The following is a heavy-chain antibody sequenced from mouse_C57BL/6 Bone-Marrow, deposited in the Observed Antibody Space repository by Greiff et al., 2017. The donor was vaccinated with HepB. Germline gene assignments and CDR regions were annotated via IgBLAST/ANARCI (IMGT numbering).Heavy chain of an antibody. Sequence: VQLQQSGAELARPGASVKLSCKASGYTFTSYGISWVKQRTGQGLEWIGEIYPRSGNTYYNEKFKGKATLTADKSSSTAYMELRSLTSEDSAVYFCAREGGYGYDYYYAMDYWGQGTSVTVSS. J-gene: IGHJ4*01. V-gene: IGHV1-81*01. CDR3: AREGGYGYDYYYAMDY. D-gene: IGHD2-2*01. CDR1: GYTFTSYG. CDR2: IYPRSGNT.